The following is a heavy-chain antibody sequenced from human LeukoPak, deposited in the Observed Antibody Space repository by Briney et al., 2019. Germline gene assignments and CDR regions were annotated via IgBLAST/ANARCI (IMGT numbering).Heavy chain of an antibody. CDR1: GYTFTSYG. J-gene: IGHJ3*02. D-gene: IGHD6-19*01. V-gene: IGHV1-18*01. CDR2: ISAYNGNT. CDR3: ARDLAGKASDAFDI. Sequence: ASVKVSCKASGYTFTSYGISWVRQAPGQGLEWMGWISAYNGNTNYAQKLQGRVTMTTDTSTSTAYMELSSLRSEDTAVYYCARDLAGKASDAFDIWGQGTMVTVSS.